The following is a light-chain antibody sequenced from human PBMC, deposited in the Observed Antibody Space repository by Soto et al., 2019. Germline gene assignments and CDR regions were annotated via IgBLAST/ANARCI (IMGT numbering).Light chain of an antibody. CDR1: SSDVGGHDY. J-gene: IGLJ1*01. CDR3: SSYTDSNSFYV. V-gene: IGLV2-14*01. Sequence: QSALTQPASVSGSPGQSITISCNGTSSDVGGHDYVSWYQQHPGKAPKLTIFEVSSRPSGVSNRFSGSKSGNTASLTISGLQAEDEADYYCSSYTDSNSFYVFGSGTKLTVL. CDR2: EVS.